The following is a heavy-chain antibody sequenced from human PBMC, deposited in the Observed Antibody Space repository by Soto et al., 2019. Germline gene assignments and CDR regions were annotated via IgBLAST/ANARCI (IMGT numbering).Heavy chain of an antibody. D-gene: IGHD3-10*01. CDR3: ATDLGADLAPLSMLDLQE. CDR2: FDPEEGKM. Sequence: QVQVVQSGTEVKKPGASVKVSCKVSGYTLNELCIHWVRQPPGKGLEWIGGFDPEEGKMIYAQNFQGRVTMTEDTTTDTAYMELNSLKSEDTAIYYCATDLGADLAPLSMLDLQEWGQGTVVTDSS. V-gene: IGHV1-24*01. J-gene: IGHJ1*01. CDR1: GYTLNELC.